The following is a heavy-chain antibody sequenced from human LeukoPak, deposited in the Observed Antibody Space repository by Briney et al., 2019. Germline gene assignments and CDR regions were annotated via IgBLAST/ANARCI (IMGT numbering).Heavy chain of an antibody. Sequence: GGSLRLSCAASGFTFDDYAMHWVRQAPGKGLEWVSGISWNSGSIGYADSVKGRFTISRDNAKNSLYLQMNSLRAEDTAVYYCASKSPADIWGQGTMVTVSS. J-gene: IGHJ3*02. V-gene: IGHV3-9*01. CDR1: GFTFDDYA. D-gene: IGHD4-11*01. CDR3: ASKSPADI. CDR2: ISWNSGSI.